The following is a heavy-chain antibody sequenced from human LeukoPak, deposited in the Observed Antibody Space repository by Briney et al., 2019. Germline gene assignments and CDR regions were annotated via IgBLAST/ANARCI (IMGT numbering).Heavy chain of an antibody. CDR1: GASMSSYY. Sequence: SETLSLTCIVSGASMSSYYWSWIRQPPGKGLEWIAYIYYSRTTNYNPSLMSRVTISVDTSKNQFSLKLNSVTAADTAVYYCAVLPGKSGTASYWGQGTLVTVSS. J-gene: IGHJ4*02. CDR2: IYYSRTT. CDR3: AVLPGKSGTASY. D-gene: IGHD2-21*02. V-gene: IGHV4-59*01.